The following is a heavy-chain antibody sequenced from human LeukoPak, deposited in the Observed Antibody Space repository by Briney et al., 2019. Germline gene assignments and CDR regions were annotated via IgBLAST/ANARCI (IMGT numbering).Heavy chain of an antibody. CDR1: GGTFSSYD. V-gene: IGHV1-8*02. CDR3: ARVAYGSGSYVHY. Sequence: ASVKVSCKASGGTFSSYDINWVRQATGQGLEWMGWMNPNSGNTGYAQKFQGRVTMTRNTSISTAYMELSSLRSEDTAVYYCARVAYGSGSYVHYWGQGTLVTVSS. CDR2: MNPNSGNT. D-gene: IGHD3-10*01. J-gene: IGHJ4*02.